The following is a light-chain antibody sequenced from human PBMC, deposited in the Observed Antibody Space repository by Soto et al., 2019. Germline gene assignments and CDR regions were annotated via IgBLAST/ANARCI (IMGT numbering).Light chain of an antibody. CDR3: QHYDNLPPFT. Sequence: DIQMTQSPSSLSASVGDRVTITCQASQDITNYLNWYQQKPGKAPKLLIYDASKLETGVPSRFSGSGSGTDFTFTISSLRPEDIATYYGQHYDNLPPFTFGPGTKVDIK. J-gene: IGKJ3*01. CDR1: QDITNY. V-gene: IGKV1-33*01. CDR2: DAS.